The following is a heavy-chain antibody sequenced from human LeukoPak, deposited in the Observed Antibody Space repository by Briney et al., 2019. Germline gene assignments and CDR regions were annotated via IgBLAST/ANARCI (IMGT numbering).Heavy chain of an antibody. D-gene: IGHD2-15*01. CDR3: ASPVIVTKRNYYYGMDV. J-gene: IGHJ6*04. CDR1: GFTFSSYS. CDR2: ISSSSSYI. V-gene: IGHV3-21*01. Sequence: GGSLRLSCAASGFTFSSYSMYWVRQAPGKGLEWVSSISSSSSYIYYADSVKGRFTISRDNAKNSLYLQMNSLRAEDTAVYYCASPVIVTKRNYYYGMDVWGKGTTVTVSS.